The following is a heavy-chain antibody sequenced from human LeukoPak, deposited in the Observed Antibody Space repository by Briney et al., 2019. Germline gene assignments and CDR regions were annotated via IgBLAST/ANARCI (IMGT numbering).Heavy chain of an antibody. CDR3: ARESPGRYGRYSYNWFDP. CDR2: SIPMFGTA. V-gene: IGHV1-69*05. Sequence: SVKVSCKASGGTFSSYAISWVRQAPGQGLEWMGGSIPMFGTAKYTQKFQGRVTITTDESTSTAYMELSSLRSEDTAVYYCARESPGRYGRYSYNWFDPWGQGTLVTVSS. D-gene: IGHD3-16*01. CDR1: GGTFSSYA. J-gene: IGHJ5*02.